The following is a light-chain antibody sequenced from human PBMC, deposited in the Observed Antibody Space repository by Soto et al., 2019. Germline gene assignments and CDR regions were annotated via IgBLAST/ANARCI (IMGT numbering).Light chain of an antibody. CDR1: SSNIGAGYD. CDR3: QSYDSSLSGSV. Sequence: QPVLTQPPSVSGAPGQRVTISCTGSSSNIGAGYDVRWYQQLPGTAPKLLIYGNSNRPSGVPDRFSGSKSGTSASLAITGLQAEDEADYYCQSYDSSLSGSVFGGGTKLTVL. J-gene: IGLJ2*01. CDR2: GNS. V-gene: IGLV1-40*01.